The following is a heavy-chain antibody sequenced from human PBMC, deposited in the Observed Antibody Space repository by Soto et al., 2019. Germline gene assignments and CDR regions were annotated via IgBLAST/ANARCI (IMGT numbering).Heavy chain of an antibody. J-gene: IGHJ5*01. Sequence: QVQLVESGGGVVQPGRSLRLSCAASGFTFSSYGMHWVRQAPGKGLEWGAGIWYDGSNKYYADSVKGRFTISRDNSKNTLYLQMKSLRDEDTSVYYCARDLACSGGSCDSGVSSSHNWFDSWGQGTLVTVSS. D-gene: IGHD2-15*01. CDR2: IWYDGSNK. V-gene: IGHV3-33*01. CDR1: GFTFSSYG. CDR3: ARDLACSGGSCDSGVSSSHNWFDS.